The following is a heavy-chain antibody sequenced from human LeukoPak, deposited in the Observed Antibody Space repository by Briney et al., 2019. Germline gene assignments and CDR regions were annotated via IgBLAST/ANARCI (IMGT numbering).Heavy chain of an antibody. V-gene: IGHV1-69*06. CDR1: GGTFSSYA. D-gene: IGHD1-26*01. CDR2: IIPIFGTA. J-gene: IGHJ4*02. Sequence: ASVKVSCKASGGTFSSYALSWVRQAPGQGREWMGRIIPIFGTANYAQKFQGRVTITADKSTSTAYMELSSLRSEDTAVYYCARVSIRWELQNPFLGWGQGTLVTVSS. CDR3: ARVSIRWELQNPFLG.